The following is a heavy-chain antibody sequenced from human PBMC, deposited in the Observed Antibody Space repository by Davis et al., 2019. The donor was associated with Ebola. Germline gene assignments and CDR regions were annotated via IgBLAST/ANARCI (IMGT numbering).Heavy chain of an antibody. V-gene: IGHV1-69*05. J-gene: IGHJ6*02. CDR2: IIPIFGTA. Sequence: AASVKVSCKASGGTFSSYAISWVRQAPGQGLEWMGGIIPIFGTANYAQKFQGRVTMTRDTSTSTVYMELSSLRSEDTAVYYCARGDFDYYYYGMDVWGQGTTVTVSS. CDR3: ARGDFDYYYYGMDV. CDR1: GGTFSSYA.